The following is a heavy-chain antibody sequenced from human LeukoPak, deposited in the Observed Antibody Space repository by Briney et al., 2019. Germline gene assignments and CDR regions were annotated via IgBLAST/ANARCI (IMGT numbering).Heavy chain of an antibody. Sequence: GGSLRLSCAASGFTFSRYSMNWVRQAPGKGLEWVSSISSSSSYIYYADSAKGRFTISRDNAKNSLYLQMNSLRAEDTAVYYCARSRGHTKELDYWGQGTLVTVSS. CDR1: GFTFSRYS. D-gene: IGHD1-26*01. CDR2: ISSSSSYI. J-gene: IGHJ4*02. CDR3: ARSRGHTKELDY. V-gene: IGHV3-21*01.